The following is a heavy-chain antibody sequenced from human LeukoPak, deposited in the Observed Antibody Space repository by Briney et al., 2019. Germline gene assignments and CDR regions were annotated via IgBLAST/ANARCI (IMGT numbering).Heavy chain of an antibody. Sequence: GESLKISCKGIGYSFTSYWLGWVRQMPGKGMEWMGVIYPGDSRTRYNPSFQGQVTISVDKSINTAYLQWVSLKASDTAMYYCACREFTSTWSYPWGQGTLVTVSS. D-gene: IGHD2-2*01. CDR2: IYPGDSRT. CDR1: GYSFTSYW. CDR3: ACREFTSTWSYP. V-gene: IGHV5-51*01. J-gene: IGHJ5*02.